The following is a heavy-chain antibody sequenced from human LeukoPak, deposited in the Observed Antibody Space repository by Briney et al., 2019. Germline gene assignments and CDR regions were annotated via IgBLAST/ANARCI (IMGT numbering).Heavy chain of an antibody. Sequence: GGSLRLSCAASGFTFSSYAMSWVRQAPGKGLEWVSAISGSGGSTYYADSVKGRFTISGDNSKNTLYLQMNSLRAEDTAVYYCAKDAYGDYVPYYFGYWGQGTLVTVSS. CDR3: AKDAYGDYVPYYFGY. CDR1: GFTFSSYA. CDR2: ISGSGGST. J-gene: IGHJ4*02. D-gene: IGHD4-17*01. V-gene: IGHV3-23*01.